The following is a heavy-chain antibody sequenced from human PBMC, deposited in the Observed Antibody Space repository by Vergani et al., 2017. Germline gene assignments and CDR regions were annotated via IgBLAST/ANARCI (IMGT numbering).Heavy chain of an antibody. D-gene: IGHD3-22*01. CDR3: ARGDYYDSKPRPSYYFDY. V-gene: IGHV1-69*01. CDR2: IIPIFGTA. CDR1: GGTFSSYA. Sequence: QVQLVQSGAEVKKPGSSVKVSCKASGGTFSSYAISWVRQAPGQGLEWMGGIIPIFGTANYAQKFQGRVTITADESTSTAYMELSSLRSEDTAVYYCARGDYYDSKPRPSYYFDYWGQGTLVTVSS. J-gene: IGHJ4*02.